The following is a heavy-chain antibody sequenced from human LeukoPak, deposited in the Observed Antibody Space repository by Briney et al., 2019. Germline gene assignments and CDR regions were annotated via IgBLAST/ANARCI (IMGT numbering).Heavy chain of an antibody. V-gene: IGHV4-34*01. CDR1: GGSFSGYY. Sequence: PSETLSLTCAVYGGSFSGYYWSWIRQPPGKGLEWIGEINHSGSTNYNPSLENRVTMSVDTSKNQFSLKLNSVTAADTAVYYCARHLPTTRRSFDYWGQGTLVIVSS. J-gene: IGHJ4*02. D-gene: IGHD4-11*01. CDR2: INHSGST. CDR3: ARHLPTTRRSFDY.